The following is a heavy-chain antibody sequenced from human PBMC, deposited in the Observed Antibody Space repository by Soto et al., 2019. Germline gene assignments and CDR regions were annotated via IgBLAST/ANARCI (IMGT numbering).Heavy chain of an antibody. CDR2: ISSSSSYT. CDR1: GFTFSDYY. CDR3: ARDSTGQTLRGSAFDI. Sequence: VGSLRLSCASSGFTFSDYYMSWIRHSPGKGLEWVSYISSSSSYTNYADSVKGRFTISRDNAKNSLYLQMNSLRAEDTAVYYCARDSTGQTLRGSAFDIWGQGTMVTVSS. J-gene: IGHJ3*02. D-gene: IGHD2-15*01. V-gene: IGHV3-11*06.